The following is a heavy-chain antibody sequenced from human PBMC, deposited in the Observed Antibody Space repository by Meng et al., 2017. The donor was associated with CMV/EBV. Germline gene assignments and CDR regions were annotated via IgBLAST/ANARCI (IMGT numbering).Heavy chain of an antibody. Sequence: SISSSNWWSWVRQPPGKGLEWIGEIYHSGSTNYNPSLKSRVTVSVDKSKNQFSLKLSSVTAADTAVYYCARLGCSSTSCSRGWFDPWGQGTLVTVSS. D-gene: IGHD2-2*01. CDR3: ARLGCSSTSCSRGWFDP. J-gene: IGHJ5*02. V-gene: IGHV4-4*02. CDR1: SISSSNW. CDR2: IYHSGST.